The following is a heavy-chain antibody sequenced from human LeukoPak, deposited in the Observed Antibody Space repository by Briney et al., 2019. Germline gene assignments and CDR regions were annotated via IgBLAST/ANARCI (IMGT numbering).Heavy chain of an antibody. D-gene: IGHD4-23*01. CDR2: ISGSGHVT. J-gene: IGHJ4*02. CDR3: AKGYGGKFFYFDY. V-gene: IGHV3-23*01. CDR1: GFIFSDYA. Sequence: GGSLRLSCAASGFIFSDYAMSWVRQAPGKGLEWVSTISGSGHVTYFASSVKGWFTIFRDNSKNTLYLEMNSLRAEDTAIYYCAKGYGGKFFYFDYWGQGTLVTVSS.